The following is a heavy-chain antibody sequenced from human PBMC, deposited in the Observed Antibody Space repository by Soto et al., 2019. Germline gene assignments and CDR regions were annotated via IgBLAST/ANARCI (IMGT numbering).Heavy chain of an antibody. V-gene: IGHV1-3*01. CDR3: ARAISGYVT. Sequence: QVQLVQSGAEMKKPGASVKLSCKTSGINYNTYAIHWVRQAPGQGLEWMGWINASNGDTRYSQNFQGRVTLTRDTSASKVYMDLDSLKSEDTGVYYCARAISGYVTWGQGTLVTVSS. CDR2: INASNGDT. D-gene: IGHD5-12*01. J-gene: IGHJ4*02. CDR1: GINYNTYA.